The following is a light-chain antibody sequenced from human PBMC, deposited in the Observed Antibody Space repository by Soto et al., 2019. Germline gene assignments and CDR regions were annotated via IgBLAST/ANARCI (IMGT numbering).Light chain of an antibody. Sequence: IVLTQSPGTLSLSPGDRASLSCRASQSVSNRYLAWYQQKPGQAPRLLIYAASVRATGIPDRFSGSGSETDFTLTISRLEPEDFAVYYCQHYGSSPPFTFGPGTKVDI. V-gene: IGKV3-20*01. J-gene: IGKJ3*01. CDR2: AAS. CDR1: QSVSNRY. CDR3: QHYGSSPPFT.